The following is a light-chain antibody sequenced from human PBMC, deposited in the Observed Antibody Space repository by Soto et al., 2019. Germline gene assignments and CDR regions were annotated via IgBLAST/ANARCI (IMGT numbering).Light chain of an antibody. CDR3: VLYLGSGIWV. Sequence: QAVVTQEPSFSVSPGGTVTLTCGWSSGSVSTNYYPSWYQQTPGQAPLTLIYNTNTRSSGVPDRFSGSILGNKAALTITGAQADDESDYYCVLYLGSGIWVFGGGTKLTVL. CDR2: NTN. J-gene: IGLJ3*02. CDR1: SGSVSTNYY. V-gene: IGLV8-61*01.